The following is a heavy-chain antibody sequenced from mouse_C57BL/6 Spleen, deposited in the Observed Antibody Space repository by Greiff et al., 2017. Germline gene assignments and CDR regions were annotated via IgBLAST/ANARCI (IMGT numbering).Heavy chain of an antibody. CDR2: IDPSDSYT. Sequence: QVQLQQPGAELVMPGASVKLSCKASGYTFTSYWMHWVKQRPGQGLEWIGEIDPSDSYTNYNQKFKGKSTLTVDKSSSTAYMQLSSLTSEDSAVYYCARLRNAMGYWGQGTSVTVAS. CDR1: GYTFTSYW. D-gene: IGHD1-1*01. V-gene: IGHV1-69*01. J-gene: IGHJ4*01. CDR3: ARLRNAMGY.